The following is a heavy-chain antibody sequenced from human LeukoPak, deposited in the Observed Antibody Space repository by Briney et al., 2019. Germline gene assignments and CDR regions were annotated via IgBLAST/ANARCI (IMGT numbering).Heavy chain of an antibody. CDR2: IYYSGST. CDR1: GDSVSSGSHY. J-gene: IGHJ6*02. D-gene: IGHD3-16*01. CDR3: ARAAVLTGYYYIMDV. V-gene: IGHV4-61*01. Sequence: SETLSLTCTVSGDSVSSGSHYWPWIRQPPGKGLEWVGYIYYSGSTNYNPSLKSRVTMSVDTSKNQFSLKLSSVTAADTAVYYCARAAVLTGYYYIMDVWGQGTTVTVSS.